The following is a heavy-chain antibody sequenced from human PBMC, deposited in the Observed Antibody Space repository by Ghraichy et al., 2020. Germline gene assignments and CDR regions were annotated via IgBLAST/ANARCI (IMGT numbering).Heavy chain of an antibody. CDR2: ITSSSTI. CDR3: ARASCSGGRCYSAFDI. D-gene: IGHD2-15*01. Sequence: GGSLRLSCAASGFTFSSYSMNWVRQAPGKGLEWVSFITSSSTIYYADSVKGRFTISRDNAKNSLYLQMNSPRDEDTAVYYCARASCSGGRCYSAFDIWGQGTMVTVAS. V-gene: IGHV3-48*02. CDR1: GFTFSSYS. J-gene: IGHJ3*02.